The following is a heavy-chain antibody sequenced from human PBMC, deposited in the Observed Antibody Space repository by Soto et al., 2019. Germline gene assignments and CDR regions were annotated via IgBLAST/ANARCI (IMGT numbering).Heavy chain of an antibody. CDR1: GFTFRGSA. J-gene: IGHJ6*02. CDR2: LVVGTGNT. D-gene: IGHD2-15*01. V-gene: IGHV1-58*01. CDR3: ATGAYCSGGSCSDYYYYYYGMDL. Sequence: VKVSCKTSGFTFRGSAVQWVRQARGQRLEWIGWLVVGTGNTNYAQKFQQRVTISSDRSTNTVSMELSSLTSEDTAVYYCATGAYCSGGSCSDYYYYYYGMDLWGQGTTVTVSS.